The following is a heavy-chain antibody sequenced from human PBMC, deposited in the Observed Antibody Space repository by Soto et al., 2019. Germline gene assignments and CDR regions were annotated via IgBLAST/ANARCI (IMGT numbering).Heavy chain of an antibody. CDR1: GYTFISKG. Sequence: ASVKVSCKASGYTFISKGINWVRQAPGQGLEWMGWISPYNGNTNYAQKVQGRITMTTDTSTTTAHMELRSLGSDDTAVYYCARGGGTILAPLPWGQGTLVTVSS. CDR3: ARGGGTILAPLP. D-gene: IGHD3-3*01. V-gene: IGHV1-18*01. CDR2: ISPYNGNT. J-gene: IGHJ5*02.